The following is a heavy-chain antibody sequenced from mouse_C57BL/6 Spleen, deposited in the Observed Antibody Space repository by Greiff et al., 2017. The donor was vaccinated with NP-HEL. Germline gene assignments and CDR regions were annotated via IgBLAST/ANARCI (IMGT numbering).Heavy chain of an antibody. J-gene: IGHJ1*03. Sequence: EVKLVESGGDLVKPGGSLKLSCAASGFTFSSYGMSWVRQTPDKRLEWVATISSGGSYNYYPDSVKGRFTISSDNAKNTLYLQLSSLKSEDTAMYYCAREGIYYYGSSYWYFDVWGTGTTVTVSS. CDR3: AREGIYYYGSSYWYFDV. CDR1: GFTFSSYG. D-gene: IGHD1-1*01. V-gene: IGHV5-6*01. CDR2: ISSGGSYN.